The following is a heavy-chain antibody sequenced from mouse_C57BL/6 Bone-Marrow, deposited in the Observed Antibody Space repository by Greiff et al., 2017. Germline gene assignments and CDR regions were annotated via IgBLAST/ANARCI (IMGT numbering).Heavy chain of an antibody. CDR2: IHPNSGST. CDR3: ARGSFAY. V-gene: IGHV1-64*01. Sequence: QVQLQQPGAELVKPGASVKLSCKASGYTFTSYWMPWVKQRPGQGLEWIGMIHPNSGSTNYNEKFKSKATLTVDKSSSSAYMKLSSLTSEDTAVYYCARGSFAYWGQGTLVTVSA. J-gene: IGHJ3*01. CDR1: GYTFTSYW.